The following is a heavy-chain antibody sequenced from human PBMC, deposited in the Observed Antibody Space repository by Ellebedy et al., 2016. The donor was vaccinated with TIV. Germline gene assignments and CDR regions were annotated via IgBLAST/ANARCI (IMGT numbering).Heavy chain of an antibody. Sequence: GESLKISXAASGFTFSSYWMHWVRQGPGKGLVWVSRINTDGTTTTYADSVKGRFTISRDNAKNSVFLQMNSLRAEDTAVYYCARVHHYYDSSNYRYYFDYWGQGTLVTVSS. V-gene: IGHV3-74*01. CDR2: INTDGTTT. CDR3: ARVHHYYDSSNYRYYFDY. J-gene: IGHJ4*02. D-gene: IGHD3-22*01. CDR1: GFTFSSYW.